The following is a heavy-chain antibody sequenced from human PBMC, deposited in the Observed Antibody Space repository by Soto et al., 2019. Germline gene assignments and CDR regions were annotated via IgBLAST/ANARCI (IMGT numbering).Heavy chain of an antibody. J-gene: IGHJ6*03. V-gene: IGHV1-69*04. Sequence: SVKVSCKASGGTFSSYTISWVRQAPGQGLEWMGRIIPILGIANYAQKFQGRVTITADKSTSTAYMELSSLRSEDTAVYYCAREFGGWNYTGRNYYYYMDVWGKGTTVTVSS. CDR2: IIPILGIA. CDR3: AREFGGWNYTGRNYYYYMDV. D-gene: IGHD1-7*01. CDR1: GGTFSSYT.